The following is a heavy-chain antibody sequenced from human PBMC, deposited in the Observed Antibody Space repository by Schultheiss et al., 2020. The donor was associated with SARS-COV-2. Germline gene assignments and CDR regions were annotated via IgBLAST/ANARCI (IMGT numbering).Heavy chain of an antibody. CDR3: ARDMADYYYGMDV. D-gene: IGHD5-24*01. V-gene: IGHV4-34*01. CDR2: INHSGSA. J-gene: IGHJ6*02. Sequence: SETLSLTCAVYGGSFSGYYWSWIRQPPGKGLEWIGEINHSGSANHNPSLKSRVTISLDTSKNQFSLKLNSATAADTAVYYCARDMADYYYGMDVWGQGTTVTVSS. CDR1: GGSFSGYY.